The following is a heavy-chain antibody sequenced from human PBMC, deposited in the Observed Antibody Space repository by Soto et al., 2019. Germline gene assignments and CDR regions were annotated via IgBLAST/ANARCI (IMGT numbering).Heavy chain of an antibody. CDR2: ISYDGSNK. J-gene: IGHJ4*02. D-gene: IGHD1-26*01. CDR1: GFTFSSYA. V-gene: IGHV3-30-3*01. Sequence: QVQLVESGGGVVQPGRSLRLSCAASGFTFSSYAMHWVRQAPGKGLEWVAVISYDGSNKYYADSVKGRFTISRDNSKNTLYLQMDSLRAEDTAVYYGARDSLVGATMVECAYWGQGTLVTVSS. CDR3: ARDSLVGATMVECAY.